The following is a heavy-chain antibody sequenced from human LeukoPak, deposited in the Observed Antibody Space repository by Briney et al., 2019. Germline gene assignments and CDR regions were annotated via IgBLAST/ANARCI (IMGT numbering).Heavy chain of an antibody. D-gene: IGHD2-15*01. CDR3: ASEGDCSGGSCYSFDY. Sequence: PSQTLSLTCTVSGGSISSGDYYWSWIRQPPGKGLEWFGYIYYSGSTYYNPSLKSRVTISVDTSKNQFSLKLSSVTAADTAVYYCASEGDCSGGSCYSFDYWGQGTLVTVSS. CDR2: IYYSGST. CDR1: GGSISSGDYY. J-gene: IGHJ4*02. V-gene: IGHV4-30-4*08.